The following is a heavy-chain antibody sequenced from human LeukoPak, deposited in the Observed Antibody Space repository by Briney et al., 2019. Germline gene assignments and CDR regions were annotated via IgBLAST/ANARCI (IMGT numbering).Heavy chain of an antibody. CDR2: IYYTGTT. CDR3: ASKSTDHGELRFDY. D-gene: IGHD4-17*01. J-gene: IGHJ4*02. Sequence: PSETLSLTCTVSGGSISRYYWSWIRQPPGKGLEWIGYIYYTGTTNYNPSLKSRVTISVDTSKNQFSLKVSSVTAADTGVYYCASKSTDHGELRFDYWGQGTLVTVSS. V-gene: IGHV4-59*01. CDR1: GGSISRYY.